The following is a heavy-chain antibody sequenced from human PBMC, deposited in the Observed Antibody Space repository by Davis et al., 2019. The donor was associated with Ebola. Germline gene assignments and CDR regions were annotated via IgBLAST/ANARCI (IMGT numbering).Heavy chain of an antibody. V-gene: IGHV3-74*01. CDR3: ARGYQLLPYGMDV. CDR1: GFSFSSYW. J-gene: IGHJ6*02. Sequence: HTGGSLRLSCAASGFSFSSYWMHWVRQAPGKGLVWVSRSNSDGSSTSYADSVKGRFTISRDNAKNTLYLQMNSLRAEDTAVYYCARGYQLLPYGMDVWGQGTTVTVSS. D-gene: IGHD2-2*01. CDR2: SNSDGSST.